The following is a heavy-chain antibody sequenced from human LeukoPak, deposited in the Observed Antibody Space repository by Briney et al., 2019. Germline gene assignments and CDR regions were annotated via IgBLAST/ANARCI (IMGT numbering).Heavy chain of an antibody. D-gene: IGHD5-12*01. CDR2: IYYSGST. Sequence: SETLSLTCTVSGGSISSSSYYWGWIRQPPGKGLEWIGSIYYSGSTYYNPSLKSRVTISVDTSKNQFSLKLSSVTAVDTAVYYCARAPYSGYDLSAFDIWGQGTMVTVSS. CDR3: ARAPYSGYDLSAFDI. CDR1: GGSISSSSYY. V-gene: IGHV4-39*07. J-gene: IGHJ3*02.